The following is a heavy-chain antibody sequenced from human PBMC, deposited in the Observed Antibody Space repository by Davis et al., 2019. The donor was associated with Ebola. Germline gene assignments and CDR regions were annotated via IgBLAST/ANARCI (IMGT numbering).Heavy chain of an antibody. CDR3: AKALYSGSYWGQDY. CDR1: GFTFSSYA. J-gene: IGHJ4*02. Sequence: PGGSLRLSCAASGFTFSSYAMSWVRQAPGKGLEWVSAISGSGGSTYYADSVKGRFTISRDNSKNTLYLQMNSLRAEDTAVYYCAKALYSGSYWGQDYWGQGTLVTVSS. V-gene: IGHV3-23*01. CDR2: ISGSGGST. D-gene: IGHD1-26*01.